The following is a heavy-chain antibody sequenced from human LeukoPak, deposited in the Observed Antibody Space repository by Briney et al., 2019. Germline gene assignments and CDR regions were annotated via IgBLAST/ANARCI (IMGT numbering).Heavy chain of an antibody. V-gene: IGHV3-43*02. CDR2: ISGDGGST. J-gene: IGHJ4*02. Sequence: GGSLRLSCAASGFTFDDYAMHWVRQAPGKGLEWVSLISGDGGSTYYADSVKGRFTISRDNSKNSLYLQMNSLRTEDTALYYCAKDFLSSYYYGSSGFYGWGQGTLVTVSS. CDR1: GFTFDDYA. D-gene: IGHD3-22*01. CDR3: AKDFLSSYYYGSSGFYG.